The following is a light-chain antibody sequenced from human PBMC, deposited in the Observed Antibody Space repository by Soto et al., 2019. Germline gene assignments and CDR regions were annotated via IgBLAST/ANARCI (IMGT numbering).Light chain of an antibody. CDR3: QQYGSSPEWT. Sequence: EIVLTQSPATLSLSPGERATLSCRASQSVSIYLAWYQQKPGQAPRLLIYGASSRATGIPDRFSGSGSGTDFTLTISRLEPEDFAVYYCQQYGSSPEWTFGQGTKVDI. V-gene: IGKV3-20*01. CDR1: QSVSIY. J-gene: IGKJ1*01. CDR2: GAS.